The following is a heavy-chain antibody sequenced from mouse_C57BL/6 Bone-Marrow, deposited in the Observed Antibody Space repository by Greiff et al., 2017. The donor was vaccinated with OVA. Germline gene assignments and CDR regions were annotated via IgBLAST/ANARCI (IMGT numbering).Heavy chain of an antibody. V-gene: IGHV5-9*01. CDR3: ARHDYYCSSLDY. D-gene: IGHD1-1*01. CDR1: GFTFSSYT. Sequence: EVQRVESGGGLVKPGGSLKLSCAASGFTFSSYTMSWVRQTPEKRLEWVATISGGGGNTYYPDSVKGRFTISRDNAKNTLDLQRSSLRAEDTALYYCARHDYYCSSLDYWGQGTTLTVSS. J-gene: IGHJ2*01. CDR2: ISGGGGNT.